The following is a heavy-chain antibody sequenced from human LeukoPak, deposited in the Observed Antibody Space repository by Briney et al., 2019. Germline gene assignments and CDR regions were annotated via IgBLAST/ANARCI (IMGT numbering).Heavy chain of an antibody. CDR2: INPNGGST. D-gene: IGHD6-13*01. V-gene: IGHV1-46*01. CDR1: GYTFTSYH. J-gene: IGHJ4*02. Sequence: AASVKVSCKASGYTFTSYHMHWVRQAPEQGLGWMGIINPNGGSTSYAQKFQGRVTMTRDTSTSTVYMELSSLRSEDTAVYYCARSSSWEEYWGQGTLVTVSS. CDR3: ARSSSWEEY.